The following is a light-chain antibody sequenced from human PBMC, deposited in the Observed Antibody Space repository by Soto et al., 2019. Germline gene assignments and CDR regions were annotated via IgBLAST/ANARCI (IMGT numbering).Light chain of an antibody. J-gene: IGKJ1*01. CDR1: QSLSTN. CDR2: GAF. CDR3: QQYNNWWT. Sequence: IAITQSPATLYVSPGDRATLSCRASQSLSTNLAWYQQKPGQAPRLLIYGAFNRATGIPARFSGSGSGTEFTLTISSLQSEDFAVYYCQQYNNWWTFGQGTRVEIK. V-gene: IGKV3-15*01.